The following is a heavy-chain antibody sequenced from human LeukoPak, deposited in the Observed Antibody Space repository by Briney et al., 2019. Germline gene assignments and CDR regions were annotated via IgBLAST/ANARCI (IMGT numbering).Heavy chain of an antibody. CDR3: ARADSSGYYSWNYFDY. CDR1: GGSISSGGYS. CDR2: IYYSGST. Sequence: SETLSLTCAVSGGSISSGGYSWSWIRQPPGKGLEWIGYIYYSGSTYYNPSLKSRVTISVDTSKNQFSLKLSSVTAADTAVYYCARADSSGYYSWNYFDYWGQGTLVTVSS. V-gene: IGHV4-30-4*07. J-gene: IGHJ4*02. D-gene: IGHD3-22*01.